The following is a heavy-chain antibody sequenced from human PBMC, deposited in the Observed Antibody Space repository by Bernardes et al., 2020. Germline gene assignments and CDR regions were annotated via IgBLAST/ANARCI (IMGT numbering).Heavy chain of an antibody. CDR2: ISSSSSYI. Sequence: GGSLRLSCAASGSTFSSYSMNWVRKAPGKGLEWVSSISSSSSYIYYADSVKGRFTISRDNAKNSLYLQMNSLRAEDTAVYYCARERGYNGVWFDPWGQGTLVTVSS. V-gene: IGHV3-21*01. CDR3: ARERGYNGVWFDP. J-gene: IGHJ5*02. D-gene: IGHD1-1*01. CDR1: GSTFSSYS.